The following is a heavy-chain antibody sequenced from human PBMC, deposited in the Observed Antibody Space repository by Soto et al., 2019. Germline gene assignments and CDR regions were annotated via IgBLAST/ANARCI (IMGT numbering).Heavy chain of an antibody. CDR3: TTRGNYYYYYGIDA. V-gene: IGHV3-15*01. Sequence: GGSLRLSCAAAGFSFSHAWMTWVRQAPGKGLEWVGHISSRVHDATADYAAPVKGRFTISRDDSESTLYLEMNSLKTEDTGIYYCTTRGNYYYYYGIDAWGQGTTVTVSS. D-gene: IGHD3-10*01. CDR2: ISSRVHDATA. J-gene: IGHJ6*02. CDR1: GFSFSHAW.